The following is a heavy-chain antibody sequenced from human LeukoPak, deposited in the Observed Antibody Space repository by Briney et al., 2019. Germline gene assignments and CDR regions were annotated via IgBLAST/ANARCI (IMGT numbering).Heavy chain of an antibody. Sequence: GGSLRLSCAASGFTFSSYGMHWVRQAPGKGLEWVAVIWYDGSNKYYADSVKGRFTISRDNSKNTLYLQMNSLRAEDTAVYYCAREAIAAAGTGGYWGQGTLVTVSS. V-gene: IGHV3-33*01. CDR1: GFTFSSYG. D-gene: IGHD6-13*01. CDR2: IWYDGSNK. CDR3: AREAIAAAGTGGY. J-gene: IGHJ4*02.